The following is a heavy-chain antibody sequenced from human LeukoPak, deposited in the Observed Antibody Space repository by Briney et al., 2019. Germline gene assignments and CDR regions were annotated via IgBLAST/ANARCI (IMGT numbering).Heavy chain of an antibody. Sequence: ASVKVSCKASGYTFTGYYMHWVRQAPGQGLEWMGWINPNSGGTSYAQKFQGRVTMTRDTSISTAYMELSRLRSDDTAVYYCARVKLSHGYSYGYNPYYFDYWGQGTLVTVSS. D-gene: IGHD5-18*01. J-gene: IGHJ4*02. CDR3: ARVKLSHGYSYGYNPYYFDY. CDR1: GYTFTGYY. CDR2: INPNSGGT. V-gene: IGHV1-2*02.